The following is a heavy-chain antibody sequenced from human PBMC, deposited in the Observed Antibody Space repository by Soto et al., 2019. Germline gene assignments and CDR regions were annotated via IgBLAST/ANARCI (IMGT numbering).Heavy chain of an antibody. J-gene: IGHJ6*02. D-gene: IGHD5-18*01. V-gene: IGHV1-69*13. CDR3: ARDLVDTAREAYGMDV. CDR1: GGTFSSYA. CDR2: IIPIFGTA. Sequence: GASVKVSCKASGGTFSSYAISWVRQAPGQGLEWMGGIIPIFGTANYAQKFQGRVTITADESTSTAYMELSSLRSEDTAVYYCARDLVDTAREAYGMDVWGQGTMVTVSS.